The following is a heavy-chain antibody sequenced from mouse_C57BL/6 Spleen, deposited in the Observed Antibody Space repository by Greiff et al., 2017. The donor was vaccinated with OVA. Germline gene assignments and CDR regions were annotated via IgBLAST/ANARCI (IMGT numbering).Heavy chain of an antibody. CDR1: GYTFTSYW. D-gene: IGHD2-4*01. CDR2: IHPHSGST. V-gene: IGHV1-64*01. CDR3: ASYDYDRGFAY. Sequence: QVQLQQPGAELVKPGASVKLSCKASGYTFTSYWMHWVKQRPGQGLEWIGMIHPHSGSTNYNEKFKSKATLTVDKSSSTAYMQLSSLTSEDSAVYYCASYDYDRGFAYWGQGTLVTVSA. J-gene: IGHJ3*01.